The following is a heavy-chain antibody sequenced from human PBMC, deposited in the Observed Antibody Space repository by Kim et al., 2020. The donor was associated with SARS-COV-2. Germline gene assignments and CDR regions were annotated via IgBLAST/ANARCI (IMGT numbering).Heavy chain of an antibody. CDR2: VKSDGTET. V-gene: IGHV3-74*03. CDR3: VRAEWIWTGTLSDY. J-gene: IGHJ4*02. D-gene: IGHD3-9*01. Sequence: GGSLRLSCAASGFTFNNVWMHWVRQAPGKGLVWVARVKSDGTETTYADAVKGRFAISRDNAENTLYVYMGSIRLKAKATSFCVRAEWIWTGTLSDYWGRGALVAVSS. CDR1: GFTFNNVW.